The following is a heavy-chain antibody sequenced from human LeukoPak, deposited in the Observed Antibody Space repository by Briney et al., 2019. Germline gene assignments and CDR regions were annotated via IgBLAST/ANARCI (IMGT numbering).Heavy chain of an antibody. D-gene: IGHD2-15*01. CDR2: INPRSGGT. V-gene: IGHV1-2*02. CDR3: ASRPDQHLLYYFDY. Sequence: ASVKVSCKASVYTFTGYYMPGVRQAPGQGLEWMGWINPRSGGTQYAQNFQGRVTMTSDASISTAYMELSSLRSDDTAVYYCASRPDQHLLYYFDYWGQGALVTVSS. J-gene: IGHJ4*02. CDR1: VYTFTGYY.